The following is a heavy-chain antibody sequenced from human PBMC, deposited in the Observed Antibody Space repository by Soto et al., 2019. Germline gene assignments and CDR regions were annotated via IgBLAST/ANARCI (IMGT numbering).Heavy chain of an antibody. J-gene: IGHJ4*02. Sequence: SETLSLTCTVSGGSIRSYYWTWIRQPPGKGLEWIGFMYNSGSTHYNPSLKSRVTISLDTSKNQFSLNLRSVTAADTAVYYCARRYGSCFDYWGQGTLVTVSS. V-gene: IGHV4-59*08. D-gene: IGHD5-18*01. CDR2: MYNSGST. CDR3: ARRYGSCFDY. CDR1: GGSIRSYY.